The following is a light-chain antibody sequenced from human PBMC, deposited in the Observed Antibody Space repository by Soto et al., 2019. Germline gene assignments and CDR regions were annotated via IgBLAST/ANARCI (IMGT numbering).Light chain of an antibody. CDR3: QQRSNWPT. Sequence: EIVMTQSPATLSVSPVERATLSCRASQSVRSNLAWYQQRPGQAPRLLIYGTSTRATGIPARFSGSGSGTEFTLSISSLQSEDFAVYYCQQRSNWPTFGQGTKVDIK. V-gene: IGKV3D-15*01. J-gene: IGKJ1*01. CDR2: GTS. CDR1: QSVRSN.